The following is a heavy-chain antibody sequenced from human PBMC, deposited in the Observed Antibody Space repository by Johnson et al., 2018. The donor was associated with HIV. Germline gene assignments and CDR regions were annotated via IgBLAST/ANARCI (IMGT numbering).Heavy chain of an antibody. CDR3: MNSLKTEDTAVYYCTTPAGVVTAIRATYDAFDI. V-gene: IGHV3-20*01. J-gene: IGHJ3*02. Sequence: VQLVESGGGVVRPGGSLRLSCAASGFTFDDYGMSWVRQTPGKGLEWVSGINWNGGSTGYADSVKGRFTISRDNAAPVKGRFTISRVDSKNTLYLQMNSLKTEDTAVYYCTTPAGVVTAIRATYDAFDIWGQGTMVTVSS. D-gene: IGHD3-10*01. CDR2: INWNGGST. CDR1: GFTFDDYG.